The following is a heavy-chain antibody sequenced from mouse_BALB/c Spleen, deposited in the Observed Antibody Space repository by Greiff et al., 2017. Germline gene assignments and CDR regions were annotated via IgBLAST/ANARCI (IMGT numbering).Heavy chain of an antibody. CDR2: IAPGSGST. J-gene: IGHJ4*01. D-gene: IGHD2-14*01. Sequence: DLVKPGASVKLSCKASGYTFTSYWINWIKQRPGQGLEWIGRIAPGSGSTYYNEMFKGKATLTVDTSSSTAYIQLSSLSSEDSAVYFCARSPDYRYLYYYAMDYWGQGTSVTVAS. CDR3: ARSPDYRYLYYYAMDY. V-gene: IGHV1S41*01. CDR1: GYTFTSYW.